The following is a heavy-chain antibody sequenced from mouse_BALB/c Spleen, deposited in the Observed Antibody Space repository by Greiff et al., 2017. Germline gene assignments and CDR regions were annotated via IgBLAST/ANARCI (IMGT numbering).Heavy chain of an antibody. CDR1: GYSITSGY. CDR3: AFTTATYFDV. Sequence: EVQLQESGPSLVKPSQSLSLTCSVTGYSITSGYLNWVRKFPGNKLEYMGYISYSGSTYYNPSPKSRISITRDTSKNQYYLQLNSVTTEDTATYYCAFTTATYFDVWGAGTTVTVSS. V-gene: IGHV3-8*02. J-gene: IGHJ1*01. CDR2: ISYSGST. D-gene: IGHD1-2*01.